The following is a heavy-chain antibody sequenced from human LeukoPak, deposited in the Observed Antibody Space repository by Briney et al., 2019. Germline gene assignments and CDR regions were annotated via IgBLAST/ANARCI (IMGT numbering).Heavy chain of an antibody. V-gene: IGHV3-48*02. CDR3: AREFQFASAP. J-gene: IGHJ5*02. D-gene: IGHD2-21*01. CDR2: ISSLSSNI. Sequence: GGSLRLSCAASGFTFSSYSMNWVRQAPGKGLEWVSYISSLSSNIYYADSVKGRFTVSRDNGKNSLYLQLNSLRDEDTAIYYCAREFQFASAPWGQGTLVAVSS. CDR1: GFTFSSYS.